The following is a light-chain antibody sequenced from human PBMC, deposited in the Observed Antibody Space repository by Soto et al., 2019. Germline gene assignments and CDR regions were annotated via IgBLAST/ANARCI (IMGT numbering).Light chain of an antibody. CDR2: DAS. V-gene: IGKV3D-20*02. Sequence: SVFTQSPGRLAFSPRERATLSRSSSQSVSSSYLAWYQQKPGQAPRLLIYDASYRATGIPSRFSGSGSGTDFTLTISSLEPEDFAVYYCQQRSNWPLTFGGGTKVDNK. J-gene: IGKJ4*01. CDR3: QQRSNWPLT. CDR1: QSVSSSY.